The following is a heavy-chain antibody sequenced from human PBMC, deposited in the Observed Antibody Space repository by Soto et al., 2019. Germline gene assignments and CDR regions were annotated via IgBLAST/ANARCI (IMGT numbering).Heavy chain of an antibody. J-gene: IGHJ5*02. Sequence: SETLSLTCTVSGGSISSGGYYWSWIRQHPGKGLEWIGYIYYSGSTYYNPSLKSRVTISVDTSKNQFSPKLSSVTAADTAVYYCARGETSKINWFDPWGQGTLVTVSS. CDR2: IYYSGST. D-gene: IGHD3-3*02. V-gene: IGHV4-31*03. CDR3: ARGETSKINWFDP. CDR1: GGSISSGGYY.